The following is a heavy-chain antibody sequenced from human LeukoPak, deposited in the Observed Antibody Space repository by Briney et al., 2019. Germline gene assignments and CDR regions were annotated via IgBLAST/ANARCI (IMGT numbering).Heavy chain of an antibody. Sequence: GGSLRLSCAASGFTFSSYAMHWVRQVPGKGLEWVSGINWNSDTKKYADSVKGRFTISRDNAKSSLYLQMNSLRAEDMALYYCVKSPRGAVWYYFDYWGQGTLVTVSS. D-gene: IGHD3-10*01. J-gene: IGHJ4*02. CDR2: INWNSDTK. CDR1: GFTFSSYA. CDR3: VKSPRGAVWYYFDY. V-gene: IGHV3-9*03.